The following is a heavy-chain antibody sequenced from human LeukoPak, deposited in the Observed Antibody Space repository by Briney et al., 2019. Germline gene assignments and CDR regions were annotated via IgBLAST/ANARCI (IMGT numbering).Heavy chain of an antibody. CDR2: IIPILGIA. V-gene: IGHV1-69*04. D-gene: IGHD4-17*01. CDR3: ARDLDYGDYGD. Sequence: ASVKVSYKASGYTFISYTISWVRQAPGQGLEWMGRIIPILGIANYAQKFQGRVTITADKSTSTAYMELSSLRSEDTAVYYCARDLDYGDYGDWGQGTLVTVSS. J-gene: IGHJ4*02. CDR1: GYTFISYT.